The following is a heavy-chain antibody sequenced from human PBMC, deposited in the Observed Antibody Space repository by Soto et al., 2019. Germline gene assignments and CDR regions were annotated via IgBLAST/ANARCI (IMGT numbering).Heavy chain of an antibody. V-gene: IGHV1-2*04. Sequence: QVQLVQSGAEVKKPGASVKVSCKASGYTFTGYYIHWVRQAPGQGLEWMGWTNPNSGGTSYAQKFQXWXTXNXXTSINTAYMELSRLKSDDTAVYYCARASTDLEIAADPYYDYWGQGTLVTVSS. CDR3: ARASTDLEIAADPYYDY. CDR2: TNPNSGGT. CDR1: GYTFTGYY. J-gene: IGHJ4*02. D-gene: IGHD6-25*01.